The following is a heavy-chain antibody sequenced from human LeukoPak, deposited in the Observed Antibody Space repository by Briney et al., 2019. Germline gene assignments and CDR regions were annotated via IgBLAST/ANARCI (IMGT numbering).Heavy chain of an antibody. CDR1: GGSISSSSYY. Sequence: SETLSLTCTVSGGSISSSSYYWGWIRQPPGKGLEWIGSIYYSGSTYYNPSLKSRVTISVDTSKNQFSLKLSSVTAADTAVYYCARDPAPLHSSSWYYFDYWGQGTLVTVSS. D-gene: IGHD6-13*01. J-gene: IGHJ4*02. CDR2: IYYSGST. CDR3: ARDPAPLHSSSWYYFDY. V-gene: IGHV4-39*07.